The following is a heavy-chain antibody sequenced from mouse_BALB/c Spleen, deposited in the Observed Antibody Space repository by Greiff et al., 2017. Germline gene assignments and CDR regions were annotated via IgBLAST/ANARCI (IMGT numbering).Heavy chain of an antibody. D-gene: IGHD2-4*01. Sequence: QVQLQQSGPQLVRPGASVKISCKASGYSFTSYWMHWVKQRPGQGLEWIGMIDPSDSETRLNQKFKDKATLTVDKSSSTAYMQLSSPTSEDSAVYYCARRVIYYDYDGAMDYWGQGTSVTVSS. CDR3: ARRVIYYDYDGAMDY. CDR1: GYSFTSYW. V-gene: IGHV1S126*01. J-gene: IGHJ4*01. CDR2: IDPSDSET.